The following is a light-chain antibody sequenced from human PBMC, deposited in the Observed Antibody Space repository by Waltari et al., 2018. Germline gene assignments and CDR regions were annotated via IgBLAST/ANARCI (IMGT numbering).Light chain of an antibody. CDR3: ASYTSSYTWV. V-gene: IGLV2-14*03. CDR2: GVS. J-gene: IGLJ3*02. CDR1: NSDCGGFNY. Sequence: QSALTQPASVSGSPGQSITISCTGTNSDCGGFNYVSWFQQHPGTAPRLMIFGVSDRPSGVSNRFSGSKSGNTASLTISGLQAEDEAHYYCASYTSSYTWVFGGGTKLTVL.